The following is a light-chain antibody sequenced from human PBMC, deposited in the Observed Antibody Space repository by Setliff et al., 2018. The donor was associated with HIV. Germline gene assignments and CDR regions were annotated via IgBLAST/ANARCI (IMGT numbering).Light chain of an antibody. CDR3: CSYAGSHTFV. CDR1: TSDVGGYSF. V-gene: IGLV2-11*01. CDR2: DVS. Sequence: QSVLTQPRSVSGSPRQSVTISCTGTTSDVGGYSFVSWYQHHPGKAPKLMIFDVSNRPSGVPDRFSGSKSGNTASLTISGLQADDEAVYFCCSYAGSHTFVFGTGTKVTVL. J-gene: IGLJ1*01.